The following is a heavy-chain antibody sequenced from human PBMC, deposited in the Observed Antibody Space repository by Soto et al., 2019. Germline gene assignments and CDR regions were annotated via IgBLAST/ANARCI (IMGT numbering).Heavy chain of an antibody. V-gene: IGHV1-69*12. CDR2: INPIFRTP. CDR1: GDTFDTFA. D-gene: IGHD6-25*01. Sequence: QVQLVQSGAEVLKPGSSVKVSCMASGDTFDTFAISWVRQAPGQGLEWMGGINPIFRTPNYAQKFQGRVTITADVSTSTAYMELNSLRSEDTAVYYCSRDKDRDQQCGNYYYALDDWGQETTVSVTS. J-gene: IGHJ6*02. CDR3: SRDKDRDQQCGNYYYALDD.